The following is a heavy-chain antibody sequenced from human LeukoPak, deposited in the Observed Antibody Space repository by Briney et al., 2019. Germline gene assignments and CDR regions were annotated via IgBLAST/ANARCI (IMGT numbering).Heavy chain of an antibody. D-gene: IGHD6-13*01. CDR1: GFTFSSFE. CDR2: ISDSGSLI. CDR3: ASSGGGTAAPGRHY. Sequence: GGSLRLSCAASGFTFSSFEMNWVRQAPGKGLEWVSYISDSGSLIYYADSVRGRFTISRGNAKNSLSLQMNSLRAEDTAVYYCASSGGGTAAPGRHYWGQGTLVSVSS. V-gene: IGHV3-48*03. J-gene: IGHJ4*02.